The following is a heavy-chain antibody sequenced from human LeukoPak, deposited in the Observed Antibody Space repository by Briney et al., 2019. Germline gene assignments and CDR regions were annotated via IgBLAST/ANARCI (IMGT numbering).Heavy chain of an antibody. CDR1: GFTLSSYA. J-gene: IGHJ4*02. D-gene: IGHD3-22*01. Sequence: PGGSLRLSCAASGFTLSSYAMSWVRQAPGKGLEWVSAISGSGGSTYYADSVKGRFTISRDNSKNTLYLQMNSLRAEDTAVYYCAKGGYYDSSGYYYGDYFDYWGQGTLVTVSS. CDR2: ISGSGGST. V-gene: IGHV3-23*01. CDR3: AKGGYYDSSGYYYGDYFDY.